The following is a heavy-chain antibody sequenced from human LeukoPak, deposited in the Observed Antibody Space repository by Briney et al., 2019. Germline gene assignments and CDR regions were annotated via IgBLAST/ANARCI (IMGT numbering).Heavy chain of an antibody. Sequence: GSLRLSCAASGFTFSSYSMNWVRQAPGKGLEWIGSIYHSGSTYYNPSLKSRVTISVDTSKNQFSLKLSSVTAADTAVYYCATAPSNYYYYYYMDVWGKGTTVTVSS. V-gene: IGHV4-38-2*01. J-gene: IGHJ6*03. CDR2: IYHSGST. CDR1: GFTFSSYS. CDR3: ATAPSNYYYYYYMDV.